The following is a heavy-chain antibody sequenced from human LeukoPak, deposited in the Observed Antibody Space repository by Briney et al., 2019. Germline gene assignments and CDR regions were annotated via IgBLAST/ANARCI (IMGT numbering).Heavy chain of an antibody. CDR1: GFTFSSYS. Sequence: GGSLRLSCAASGFTFSSYSMNWVRQAPGKGLEWVSSISSSSSYIYYADSVKGRFTISRDNAKNSLYLQMNSLRAEDTAVYYCARGREPAGAFDIWGQGTMVTVSS. V-gene: IGHV3-21*01. CDR2: ISSSSSYI. J-gene: IGHJ3*02. CDR3: ARGREPAGAFDI. D-gene: IGHD1-26*01.